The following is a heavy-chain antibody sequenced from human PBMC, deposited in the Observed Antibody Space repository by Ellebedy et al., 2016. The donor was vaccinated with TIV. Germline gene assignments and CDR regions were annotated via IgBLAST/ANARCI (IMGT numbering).Heavy chain of an antibody. CDR1: GGSFSGYY. D-gene: IGHD2-2*01. V-gene: IGHV4-34*01. CDR3: ARAARYQLLPTYFDY. J-gene: IGHJ4*02. CDR2: INHSGST. Sequence: SETLSLXXAVYGGSFSGYYWSWIRQPPGKGLEWIGEINHSGSTNYNPSLKSRVTISVDTSKNQFSLKLSSVTAADTAVYYCARAARYQLLPTYFDYWGQGTLVTVSS.